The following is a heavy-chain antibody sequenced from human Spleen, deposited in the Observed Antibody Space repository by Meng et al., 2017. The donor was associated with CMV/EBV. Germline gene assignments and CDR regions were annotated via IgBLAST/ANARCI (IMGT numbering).Heavy chain of an antibody. V-gene: IGHV1-69*05. CDR1: GGTFNIYA. D-gene: IGHD1-1*01. CDR3: ARTIGTTGTTSPFGDY. CDR2: IIPIPGTT. J-gene: IGHJ4*02. Sequence: SVKVSCKASGGTFNIYAMTWVRQAPGQGLEWMGGIIPIPGTTIYAREVQGRVTITTDESTSTAYMELRSLRSDDTAVYYCARTIGTTGTTSPFGDYWGQGTLVTVSS.